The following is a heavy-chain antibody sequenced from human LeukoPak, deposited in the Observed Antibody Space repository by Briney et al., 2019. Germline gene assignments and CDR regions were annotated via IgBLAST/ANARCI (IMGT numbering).Heavy chain of an antibody. Sequence: GASVKVSCKASGYTFNSFDINWVRQATGQGLEWMGWMNPNSGNTSNAQKFQDRVTMTTNTSISTAYMELSSLRSEDTAVYYCARGSYTGTYIVDFWGQGTLVTVSS. D-gene: IGHD1-26*01. CDR2: MNPNSGNT. CDR1: GYTFNSFD. CDR3: ARGSYTGTYIVDF. J-gene: IGHJ4*02. V-gene: IGHV1-8*01.